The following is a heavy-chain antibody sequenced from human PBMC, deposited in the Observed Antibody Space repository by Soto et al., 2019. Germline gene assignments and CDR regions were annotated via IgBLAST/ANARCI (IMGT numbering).Heavy chain of an antibody. V-gene: IGHV4-61*01. CDR1: GGSVSSGSYY. J-gene: IGHJ5*02. Sequence: QVQLQESGPGLVKPSETLSLTCTVSGGSVSSGSYYWSWIRQPPGKGLEWIGYIYYSGSTNYNPSTHSRITISVATSQNQFSLQLSALTDADTAVYYCAAFRLAPIEGENWCYPWGQGTLVTVSS. CDR3: AAFRLAPIEGENWCYP. D-gene: IGHD3-10*01. CDR2: IYYSGST.